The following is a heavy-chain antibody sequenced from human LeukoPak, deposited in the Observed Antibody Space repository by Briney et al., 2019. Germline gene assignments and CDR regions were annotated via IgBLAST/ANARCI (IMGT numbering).Heavy chain of an antibody. J-gene: IGHJ5*02. CDR3: TTDPTTVTTADP. D-gene: IGHD4-17*01. Sequence: PGGSLRLSCAASGFTFSNAWMSWVRQAPGKGLEWVGRIKSKTDGGTTDYAAPAKGRFTVSRDDSKNTLYLQMNSLKTEDTAVYYCTTDPTTVTTADPWGQGTLVTVSS. CDR2: IKSKTDGGTT. CDR1: GFTFSNAW. V-gene: IGHV3-15*01.